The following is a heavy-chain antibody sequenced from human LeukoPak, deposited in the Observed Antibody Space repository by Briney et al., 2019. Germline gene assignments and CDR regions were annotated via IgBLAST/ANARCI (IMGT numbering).Heavy chain of an antibody. CDR1: GFTFSNYV. D-gene: IGHD3-10*01. CDR3: TTEGEQMESSGFDY. Sequence: GGSLRLPCAASGFTFSNYVMSWVRQAPGKGLEWVSGISGSAGDTYYADSAKGRFTISRDNSKNTLYLQLNSLRAEDTAVYYCTTEGEQMESSGFDYWGQGTPVTVSS. J-gene: IGHJ4*02. CDR2: ISGSAGDT. V-gene: IGHV3-23*01.